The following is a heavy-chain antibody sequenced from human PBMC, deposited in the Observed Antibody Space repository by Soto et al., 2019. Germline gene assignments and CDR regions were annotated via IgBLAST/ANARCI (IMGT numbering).Heavy chain of an antibody. CDR3: ARDEILVAYNWFDP. Sequence: SHTLSLTCAISGDSVSSNSAAWNWIRQSPSRGLEWLGRTYYRSQWYSDYAVAVKGRITINPDTSKNQFSLQLNSVTPEDTALYYCARDEILVAYNWFDPWGQGTLVTVSS. D-gene: IGHD3-16*01. CDR2: TYYRSQWYS. CDR1: GDSVSSNSAA. J-gene: IGHJ5*02. V-gene: IGHV6-1*01.